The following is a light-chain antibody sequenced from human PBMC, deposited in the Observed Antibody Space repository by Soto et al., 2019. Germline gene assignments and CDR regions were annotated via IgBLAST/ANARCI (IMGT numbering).Light chain of an antibody. CDR1: QSISNY. V-gene: IGKV3-11*01. CDR3: QQRNNWPAMYN. J-gene: IGKJ2*01. Sequence: ELVLTQSPGTLSLSPGERATLSCRASQSISNYLAWYQQKPGQAPRLLVYDASKRATGVPARFSGTGSGTDFTPTISSLEPVDFAIYYCQQRNNWPAMYNCGHGNQLQIK. CDR2: DAS.